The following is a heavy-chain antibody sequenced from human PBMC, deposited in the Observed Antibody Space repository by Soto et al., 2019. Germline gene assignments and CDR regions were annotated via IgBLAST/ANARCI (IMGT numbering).Heavy chain of an antibody. D-gene: IGHD6-19*01. CDR1: LDTFASTY. CDR2: INPSGGST. J-gene: IGHJ1*01. Sequence: ASVEVSCKAPLDTFASTYMHWVRQAPGQGLEWMGIINPSGGSTSYAQKFQGRVTMTRHTSTSTVYMEMSSLRSEDTAVYYCASGGSSGWYFQHWGQGTLVTVSS. V-gene: IGHV1-46*01. CDR3: ASGGSSGWYFQH.